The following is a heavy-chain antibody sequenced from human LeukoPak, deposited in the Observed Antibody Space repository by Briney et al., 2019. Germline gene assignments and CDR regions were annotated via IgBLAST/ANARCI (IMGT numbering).Heavy chain of an antibody. CDR3: ARDPHCDTTTCLSYFDY. V-gene: IGHV3-64*01. CDR1: GFPFSSYA. Sequence: GSLRLSCAASGFPFSSYAMHWVRQAPGKGLELVSTISNNGGSTYFANSVKGRFTISRDNSKNTLFLQMGSLRPEDMAVYYCARDPHCDTTTCLSYFDYWGRGTLVTVSS. CDR2: ISNNGGST. J-gene: IGHJ4*02. D-gene: IGHD2-2*01.